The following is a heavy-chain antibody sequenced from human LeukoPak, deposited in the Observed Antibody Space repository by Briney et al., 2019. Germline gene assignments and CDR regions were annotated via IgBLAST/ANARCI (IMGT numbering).Heavy chain of an antibody. J-gene: IGHJ4*02. D-gene: IGHD6-25*01. CDR1: GFTASSNY. CDR3: ARGRPLGSEFDY. CDR2: ISSSSSYI. V-gene: IGHV3-21*01. Sequence: TGGSLRLSCAASGFTASSNYMSWVRQAPGKGLEWVSSISSSSSYIYYADSVKGRFTISRDNAKNSLYLQMNSLRAEDTAVYYCARGRPLGSEFDYWGQGTLVTVSS.